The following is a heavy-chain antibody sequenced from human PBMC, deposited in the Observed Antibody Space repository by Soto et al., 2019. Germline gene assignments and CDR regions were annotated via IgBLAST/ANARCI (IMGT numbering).Heavy chain of an antibody. CDR1: GFTFSTYA. J-gene: IGHJ6*02. Sequence: QVQLVESGGGVVQPGRSLRLSCAASGFTFSTYAMHWVRQAPGKGLEWVAIIWSDGINKYYVDSVTGRFTISRDNSKNTLYLEMSSLRAEDTAMYYCARGRGSSSGRTSYYHMDVWGQGTTVTVSS. CDR3: ARGRGSSSGRTSYYHMDV. V-gene: IGHV3-33*01. CDR2: IWSDGINK. D-gene: IGHD6-6*01.